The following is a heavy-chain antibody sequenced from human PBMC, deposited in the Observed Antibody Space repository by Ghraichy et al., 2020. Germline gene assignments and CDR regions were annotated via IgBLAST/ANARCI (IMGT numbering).Heavy chain of an antibody. D-gene: IGHD3-3*01. J-gene: IGHJ4*02. CDR1: GGSFRGYY. CDR2: INDSGNT. CDR3: AREGQFLEWLVLRF. Sequence: SETLSLTCAAHGGSFRGYYWSWIRQSPGKGLEWLGEINDSGNTNYNPSLKSRVTISLDTSKKQFSLNLTSVTAADTAVYYCAREGQFLEWLVLRFWGQGTLVTVSS. V-gene: IGHV4-34*01.